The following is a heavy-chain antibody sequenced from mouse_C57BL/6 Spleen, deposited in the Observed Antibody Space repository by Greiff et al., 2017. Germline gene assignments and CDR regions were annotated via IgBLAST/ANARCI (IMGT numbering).Heavy chain of an antibody. CDR1: GFTFSDYG. V-gene: IGHV5-17*01. D-gene: IGHD3-2*02. J-gene: IGHJ4*01. CDR2: ISSGSSTI. CDR3: ARPPFSGYEIHAMDY. Sequence: EVKVEESGGGLVKPGGSLKLSCAASGFTFSDYGMHWVRQAPEKGLEWVAYISSGSSTIYYADTVKGRFTISRDNAKNTLFLQMTSLRSEDTAMYYCARPPFSGYEIHAMDYWGQGTSVTVSS.